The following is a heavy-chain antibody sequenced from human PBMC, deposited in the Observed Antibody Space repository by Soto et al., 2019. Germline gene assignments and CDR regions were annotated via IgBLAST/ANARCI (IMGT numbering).Heavy chain of an antibody. CDR1: GYTFTGYY. CDR3: ASLYTATYCSGGSCYSSALDY. CDR2: INPNSGGT. J-gene: IGHJ4*02. V-gene: IGHV1-2*04. D-gene: IGHD2-15*01. Sequence: ASVKVSCKASGYTFTGYYMHWVRQAPGQGLEWMGWINPNSGGTNYAQKFQGWATMTRDTSISTAYMELSRLRSDDTAVYYCASLYTATYCSGGSCYSSALDYWGQGTLVTVSS.